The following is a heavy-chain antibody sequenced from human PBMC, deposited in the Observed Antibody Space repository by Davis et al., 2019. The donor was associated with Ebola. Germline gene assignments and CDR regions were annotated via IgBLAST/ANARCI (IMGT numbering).Heavy chain of an antibody. CDR1: GGTFSSYA. CDR2: IIPIFGTA. J-gene: IGHJ3*02. Sequence: SVKVSCKASGGTFSSYAISWVRQAPGQGLEWMGGIIPIFGTANYAQKFQGRVTITADESTSTAYMELSSLGSEDTAEYYWAGGGRRFLEWLYAFDIWGQGTMVTVSS. CDR3: AGGGRRFLEWLYAFDI. V-gene: IGHV1-69*13. D-gene: IGHD3-3*01.